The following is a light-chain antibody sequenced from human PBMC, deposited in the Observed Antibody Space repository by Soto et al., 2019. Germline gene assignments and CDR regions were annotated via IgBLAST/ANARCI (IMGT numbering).Light chain of an antibody. CDR2: SAS. J-gene: IGKJ1*01. CDR1: QGISSY. CDR3: QQYNSYWT. Sequence: DIQLTQSPSFLSASVGDRVTITCRASQGISSYLAWYQQKPGKAPNLLIYSASTLQSGVPSRFSGSESGSEFTLTISSLQPEDFGTYYCQQYNSYWTFGQGTKVDIK. V-gene: IGKV1-9*01.